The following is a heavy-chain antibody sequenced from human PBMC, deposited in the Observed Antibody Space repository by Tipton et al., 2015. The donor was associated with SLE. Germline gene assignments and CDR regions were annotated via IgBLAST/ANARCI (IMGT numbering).Heavy chain of an antibody. Sequence: TLSLTCTVSGGSISSSKYYWGWIRQPPGKGLEWIGSIYSSGSTYYNPSLKSRVSISVDTSKNQFFLNLHSVTAADTAVYFCARGGASVLIRNCYFDYWGQGSLVTVSS. CDR1: GGSISSSKYY. J-gene: IGHJ4*02. V-gene: IGHV4-39*07. CDR2: IYSSGST. CDR3: ARGGASVLIRNCYFDY. D-gene: IGHD2-8*01.